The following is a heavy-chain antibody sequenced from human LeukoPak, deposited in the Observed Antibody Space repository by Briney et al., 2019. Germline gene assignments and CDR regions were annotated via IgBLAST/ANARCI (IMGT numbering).Heavy chain of an antibody. CDR2: IFASGTT. CDR3: ARGGSYLDY. V-gene: IGHV4-4*07. J-gene: IGHJ4*02. CDR1: GGSIGVYY. Sequence: SETLSLTCAVSGGSIGVYYWSWIRQPAGKGLELVGRIFASGTTNYNPSLQSRLTMSVDTSKNQFSLKLASVTAADTAVYYCARGGSYLDYWGQGTLVTVSS. D-gene: IGHD3-16*01.